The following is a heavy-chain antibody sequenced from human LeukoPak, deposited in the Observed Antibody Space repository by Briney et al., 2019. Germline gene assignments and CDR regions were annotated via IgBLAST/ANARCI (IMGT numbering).Heavy chain of an antibody. D-gene: IGHD6-13*01. CDR2: MNPNSGNT. V-gene: IGHV1-8*01. CDR1: GYTFTSYD. J-gene: IGHJ4*02. CDR3: ARGDSSSFDY. Sequence: GASVKVSCKASGYTFTSYDINWVRQATGQGLEWMGWMNPNSGNTGYAQEFQGRVTMTRNTSISTAYMELSSLRSEDTAVHYCARGDSSSFDYWGQGTLVTVSS.